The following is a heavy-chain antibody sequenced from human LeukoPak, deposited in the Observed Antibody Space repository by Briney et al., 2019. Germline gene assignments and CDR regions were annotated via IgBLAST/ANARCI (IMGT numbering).Heavy chain of an antibody. D-gene: IGHD6-13*01. CDR1: GFTFSSYT. CDR2: ISSSSSTI. V-gene: IGHV3-48*01. CDR3: ARAPFIGYSSSWSLDLYYMDV. J-gene: IGHJ6*03. Sequence: GGSLRLSCAASGFTFSSYTMNWVRQAPGKGLEWVSYISSSSSTIYYADSVKGRFTISRDNAKNSLYLQMNSLRAEDTAVYYCARAPFIGYSSSWSLDLYYMDVWGKGTTVTVSS.